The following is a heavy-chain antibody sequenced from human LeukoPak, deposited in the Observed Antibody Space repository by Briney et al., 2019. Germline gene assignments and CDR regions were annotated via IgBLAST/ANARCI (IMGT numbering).Heavy chain of an antibody. CDR1: GGSISSYY. J-gene: IGHJ4*02. CDR3: VRESGNYGSGDYYDHY. D-gene: IGHD3-10*01. CDR2: IYYSGST. Sequence: SETLSLTCTVSGGSISSYYWSWTRQPPGKGLEWIGYIYYSGSTNYNPSLKSRVTMSIDTSKNQFSLKLSSVTAADTAVYYCVRESGNYGSGDYYDHYWGQGTLVTVSS. V-gene: IGHV4-59*12.